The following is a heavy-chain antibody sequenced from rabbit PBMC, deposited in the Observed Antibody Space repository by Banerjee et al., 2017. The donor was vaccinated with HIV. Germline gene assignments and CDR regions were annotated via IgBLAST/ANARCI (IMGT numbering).Heavy chain of an antibody. CDR1: GFVLSDYYY. CDR2: INTSSGNT. D-gene: IGHD7-1*01. V-gene: IGHV1S45*01. CDR3: ARDYSGYSLFEL. Sequence: QQQLEESGGGLVKPEGALTLTCKASGFVLSDYYYMCWVRQAPGKGLELFACINTSSGNTVYASWAKGRFTISKSSSTTVTLQMTSLTAADTATYFCARDYSGYSLFELWCPGTLVTVS. J-gene: IGHJ6*01.